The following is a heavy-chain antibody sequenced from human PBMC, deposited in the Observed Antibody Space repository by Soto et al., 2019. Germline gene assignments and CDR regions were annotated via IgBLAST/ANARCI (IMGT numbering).Heavy chain of an antibody. Sequence: QVQLVQSGAEVKRPGASVKVSCKAAGYTFTSYYMHWVRQAPGQGLKLMGILTPSDGNTDYVQKFQGRVTMTRDTSTSTVYMELSSLRSEDTAVYYGARTAVAGSPHYDYRGQGTLVTVAS. CDR2: LTPSDGNT. D-gene: IGHD6-19*01. V-gene: IGHV1-46*03. CDR3: ARTAVAGSPHYDY. CDR1: GYTFTSYY. J-gene: IGHJ4*02.